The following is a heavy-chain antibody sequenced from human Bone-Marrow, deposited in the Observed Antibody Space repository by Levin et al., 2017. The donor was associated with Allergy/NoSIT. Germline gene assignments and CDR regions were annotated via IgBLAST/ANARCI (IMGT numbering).Heavy chain of an antibody. CDR3: ARQPGDY. CDR2: ISSGSSYI. V-gene: IGHV3-21*06. CDR1: GFTFSSYS. Sequence: GESLKISCAASGFTFSSYSMTWVRQAPGKGLEWVSSISSGSSYIYYADSVKGRFTISRDNAKNSLSLQMNSLRAEDTAVYYCARQPGDYWGQGTLVTVSS. J-gene: IGHJ4*02. D-gene: IGHD3-10*01.